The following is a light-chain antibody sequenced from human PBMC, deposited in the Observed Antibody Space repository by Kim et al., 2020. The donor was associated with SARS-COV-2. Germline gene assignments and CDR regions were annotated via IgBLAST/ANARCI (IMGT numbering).Light chain of an antibody. CDR1: PSVSSSY. J-gene: IGKJ2*01. CDR3: QPYRSSPTLYT. CDR2: GAS. Sequence: SLLTSYPVILPLSPGERATHSCRASPSVSSSYLAWYQQKPGQAPRLLIYGASSRATGIPDRFSGSGSGTDFTLTISRLEPEDFAVYSCQPYRSSPTLYT. V-gene: IGKV3-20*01.